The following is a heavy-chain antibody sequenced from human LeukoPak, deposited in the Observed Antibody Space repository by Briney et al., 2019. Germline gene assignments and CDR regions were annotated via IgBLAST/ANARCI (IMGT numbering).Heavy chain of an antibody. D-gene: IGHD3-10*01. Sequence: GGSLRLSCAASGFTFSSYSMNWVRQAPGKGLEWVSYISSSSSTIYYADSVKGRFTISRDNAKNSLYLQMNSLRAEDTAVYYCARNYYGSGSPPGYWGQGTLVTVSS. CDR2: ISSSSSTI. V-gene: IGHV3-48*04. CDR1: GFTFSSYS. CDR3: ARNYYGSGSPPGY. J-gene: IGHJ4*02.